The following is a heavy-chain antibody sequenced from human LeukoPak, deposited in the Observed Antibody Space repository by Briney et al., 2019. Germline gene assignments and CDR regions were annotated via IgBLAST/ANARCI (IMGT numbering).Heavy chain of an antibody. Sequence: ASETLSLTCTVSGGSISSYYWIWIRQPPGKGLEWIGYISYSGSTNYNPSLKSRVTISVDTSKNQFSLKLSSVTAADTAVYYCARGLGYSYDYFDYWGQGTLVTVSS. V-gene: IGHV4-59*01. CDR2: ISYSGST. CDR3: ARGLGYSYDYFDY. J-gene: IGHJ4*02. CDR1: GGSISSYY. D-gene: IGHD5-18*01.